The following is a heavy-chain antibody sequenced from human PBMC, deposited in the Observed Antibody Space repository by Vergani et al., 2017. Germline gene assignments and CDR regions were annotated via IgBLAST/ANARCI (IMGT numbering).Heavy chain of an antibody. Sequence: QVQLVESGGGVVQPGRSLRLSCAASGFTFSSYGMHWVRQAPGKGLEWVAVIWYDGSNKYYADSVKGRFTISRDNSKNTLYLQMNSLRAEDTAVYYCASPPPYGDYAPLDYWGQGTLVTVSS. CDR2: IWYDGSNK. CDR3: ASPPPYGDYAPLDY. V-gene: IGHV3-33*01. D-gene: IGHD4-17*01. J-gene: IGHJ4*02. CDR1: GFTFSSYG.